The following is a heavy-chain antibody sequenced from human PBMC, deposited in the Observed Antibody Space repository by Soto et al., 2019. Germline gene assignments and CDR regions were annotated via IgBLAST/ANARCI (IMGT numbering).Heavy chain of an antibody. J-gene: IGHJ4*02. CDR1: GFTFSDYS. Sequence: GSLRLSCAASGFTFSDYSMNWVRQAPGKGLEWVSYISFGGTTMYYADSVKGRFTISRDNAKNSLYLQMNSLRDEDTAIYYCARDSISGPPAPAMSYWGQGTLVTVYS. CDR3: ARDSISGPPAPAMSY. V-gene: IGHV3-48*02. CDR2: ISFGGTTM. D-gene: IGHD2-21*01.